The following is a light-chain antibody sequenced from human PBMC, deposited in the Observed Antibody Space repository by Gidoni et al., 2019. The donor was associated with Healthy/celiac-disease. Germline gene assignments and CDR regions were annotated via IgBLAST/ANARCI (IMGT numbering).Light chain of an antibody. CDR1: SSYIGSNT. V-gene: IGLV1-44*01. CDR3: AAWDDSLNGYWV. Sequence: QSVLTQPPSASGTPGPRVTISCSGSSSYIGSNTVNWYQQLPGTAPKLFIYSNNQRPSGVPDRFSGSKSGTSASLAISGLQSEDEADYYCAAWDDSLNGYWVFGGGTKLTVL. J-gene: IGLJ3*02. CDR2: SNN.